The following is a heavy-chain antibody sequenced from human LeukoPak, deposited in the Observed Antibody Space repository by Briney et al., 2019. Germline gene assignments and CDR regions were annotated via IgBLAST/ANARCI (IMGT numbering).Heavy chain of an antibody. CDR2: ISGSGGST. V-gene: IGHV3-23*01. CDR1: GFTFSSYA. Sequence: HPGGSLRLSCAASGFTFSSYAMSWVRQAPGKGLEWVSAISGSGGSTYYADSVKGRVTISRDNSKNTLYLQMNSLRAEDTAVYYCAKDPYYYGSGSYFDYWGQGTLVTVSS. D-gene: IGHD3-10*01. CDR3: AKDPYYYGSGSYFDY. J-gene: IGHJ4*02.